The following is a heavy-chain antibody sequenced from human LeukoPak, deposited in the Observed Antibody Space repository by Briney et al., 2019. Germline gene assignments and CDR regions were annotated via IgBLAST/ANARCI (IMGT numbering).Heavy chain of an antibody. CDR2: ISSSGTTI. Sequence: PGGSLRLSCAASGFIFSDYYMSWIRQAPGKGLEWVSYISSSGTTIYYADSVKGRFTISRDNAKNSLYLQMNSLRAEDTAVYYCASGIRWSGYQVTDVWGSGTTVTVSS. J-gene: IGHJ6*04. CDR3: ASGIRWSGYQVTDV. CDR1: GFIFSDYY. V-gene: IGHV3-11*04. D-gene: IGHD3-3*01.